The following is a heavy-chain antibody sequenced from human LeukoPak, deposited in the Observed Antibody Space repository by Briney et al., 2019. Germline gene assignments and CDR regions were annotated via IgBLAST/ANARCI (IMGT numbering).Heavy chain of an antibody. D-gene: IGHD3-22*01. Sequence: EASVKVSCKASGGTFSSYAICWVRQAPGQGLEWMGGIIPIFGTANYAQKFQGRVTITADKSTSTAYMELSSLRSEDTAVYYCAREEFGSSGRNDAFDIWGQGTMVTVSS. CDR1: GGTFSSYA. CDR2: IIPIFGTA. CDR3: AREEFGSSGRNDAFDI. V-gene: IGHV1-69*06. J-gene: IGHJ3*02.